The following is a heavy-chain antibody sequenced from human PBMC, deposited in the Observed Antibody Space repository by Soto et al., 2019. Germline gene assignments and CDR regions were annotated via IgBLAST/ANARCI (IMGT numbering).Heavy chain of an antibody. CDR2: ISAYNGNT. D-gene: IGHD1-26*01. J-gene: IGHJ4*02. Sequence: GASVKVSCTASGYTFTSYGISWVRQAPGQGLEWMGWISAYNGNTKYAQKLQGRVTMTTDTSTSTAYMELRSLRSDDTAVYYCARDAAVGLFDYWGQGTLVTVSS. CDR1: GYTFTSYG. CDR3: ARDAAVGLFDY. V-gene: IGHV1-18*01.